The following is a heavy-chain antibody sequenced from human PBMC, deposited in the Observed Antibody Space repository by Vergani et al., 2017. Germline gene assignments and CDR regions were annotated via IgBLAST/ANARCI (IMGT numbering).Heavy chain of an antibody. V-gene: IGHV1-69*04. CDR2: IIPILGIA. CDR1: GGTFSSYA. J-gene: IGHJ6*02. Sequence: QVQLVQSGAEVKKPGSSVKVSCKASGGTFSSYAISWVRQAPGQGLEWMGRIIPILGIANYAQKFQGRVTITADKSTSTAYMELSSLRSEDTAVYYCAREAQFLVYGSGRHPSNYYYYGMDVWGQGTTVTVSS. D-gene: IGHD3-10*01. CDR3: AREAQFLVYGSGRHPSNYYYYGMDV.